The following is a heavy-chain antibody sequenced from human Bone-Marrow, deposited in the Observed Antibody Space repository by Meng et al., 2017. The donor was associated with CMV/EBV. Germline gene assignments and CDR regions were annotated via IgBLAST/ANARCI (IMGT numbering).Heavy chain of an antibody. J-gene: IGHJ4*02. CDR1: GYTFTGHY. D-gene: IGHD6-13*01. CDR3: ARGASGQLGY. CDR2: VNPNSGGT. Sequence: ASVKVSCKASGYTFTGHYMHWVRQAPGQGLEWMGWVNPNSGGTNYAQKFQGRVTMTRDMSITTAYMELSRLTSDDTALYYCARGASGQLGYWGQGTLVTVSS. V-gene: IGHV1-2*02.